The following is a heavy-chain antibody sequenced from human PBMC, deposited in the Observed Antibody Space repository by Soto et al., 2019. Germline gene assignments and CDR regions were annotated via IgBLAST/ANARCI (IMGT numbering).Heavy chain of an antibody. CDR3: ARQEGLDFWSGYYRGYFDD. V-gene: IGHV4-39*01. J-gene: IGHJ4*02. CDR2: IYYSGST. Sequence: SETLSLTCTVSGGSISSSSYYWGWIRQPPGKGLEWIGSIYYSGSTYYKQSLKNRVNISVDTSKNQFSLKLSSETAADTAVYYCARQEGLDFWSGYYRGYFDDWGQGTLVT. D-gene: IGHD3-3*01. CDR1: GGSISSSSYY.